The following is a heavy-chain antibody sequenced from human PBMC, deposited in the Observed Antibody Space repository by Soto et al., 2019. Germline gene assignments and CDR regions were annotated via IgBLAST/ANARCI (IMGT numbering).Heavy chain of an antibody. D-gene: IGHD1-26*01. CDR2: ISAHRGHT. CDR1: GHISGHYG. Sequence: QVQLVQSAPELTKPGASVKVSCRVSGHISGHYGISWVRLRAGQGLEWMGWISAHRGHTNYAHKFRGRVTMTTDPSPATVSMELTNLLSDDTAVYFCTRDGDQWDQRFCDNWGQGTLVTVSS. J-gene: IGHJ4*02. CDR3: TRDGDQWDQRFCDN. V-gene: IGHV1-18*01.